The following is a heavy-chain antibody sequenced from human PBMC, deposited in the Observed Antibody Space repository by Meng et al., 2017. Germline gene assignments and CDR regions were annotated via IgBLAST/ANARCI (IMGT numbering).Heavy chain of an antibody. Sequence: GSLRLSCTVSGGSVSSGSYYWSWIRQPPGKGLEWIGYIYYSGSTNYNPSLKSRVTISVDTSKNQFSLKLSSVTAADTAVYYCARAPRYCSGGSCYHDAFDIWGQGTMVTVSS. J-gene: IGHJ3*02. CDR2: IYYSGST. CDR3: ARAPRYCSGGSCYHDAFDI. CDR1: GGSVSSGSYY. V-gene: IGHV4-61*01. D-gene: IGHD2-15*01.